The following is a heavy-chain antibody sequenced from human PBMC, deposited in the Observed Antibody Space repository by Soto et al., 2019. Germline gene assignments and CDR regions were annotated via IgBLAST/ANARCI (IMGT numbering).Heavy chain of an antibody. CDR3: ARYVADPIVVVPAATPCGDAFDY. CDR1: GGSISRSSYY. CDR2: IYYSGST. D-gene: IGHD2-2*01. Sequence: QLQLQEAGPGLVKPSETLSLTCTVSGGSISRSSYYWGGIRQPPGKGLEWIVSIYYSGSTYYNPSLKSRVTISVDTSKSQFSLKLSSVNAADTAVYYCARYVADPIVVVPAATPCGDAFDYWGQGTLVTVSS. V-gene: IGHV4-39*01. J-gene: IGHJ4*02.